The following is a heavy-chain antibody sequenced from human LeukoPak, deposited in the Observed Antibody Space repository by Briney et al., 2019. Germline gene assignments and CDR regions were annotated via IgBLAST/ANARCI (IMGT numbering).Heavy chain of an antibody. D-gene: IGHD3-22*01. V-gene: IGHV3-23*01. CDR2: ISGSGGST. CDR1: GFTFSSYA. Sequence: GGSLRLSCAASGFTFSSYAMSWVRQAPGKGLEWVSAISGSGGSTYYADSVKGRFTISRDNSKNTPYLQMNSLRAEDTAVYYCARDPDRGNDSRRKNWFDPWGQGTLVTVSS. CDR3: ARDPDRGNDSRRKNWFDP. J-gene: IGHJ5*02.